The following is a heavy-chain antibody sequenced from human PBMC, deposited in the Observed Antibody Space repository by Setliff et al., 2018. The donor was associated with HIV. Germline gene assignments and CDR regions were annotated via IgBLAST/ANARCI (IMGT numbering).Heavy chain of an antibody. CDR3: ARGVVDYDFWSGSGDYYYMDV. J-gene: IGHJ6*03. D-gene: IGHD3-3*01. CDR2: IIPLVTIA. CDR1: GDTFSTYA. V-gene: IGHV1-69*01. Sequence: VKVSCKASGDTFSTYAITWVRQAPGQGLEWMGGIIPLVTIANYAQEFQGRVRFTADESTSTAYMELNSLRSDDTAVYYCARGVVDYDFWSGSGDYYYMDVWGKGTTVTV.